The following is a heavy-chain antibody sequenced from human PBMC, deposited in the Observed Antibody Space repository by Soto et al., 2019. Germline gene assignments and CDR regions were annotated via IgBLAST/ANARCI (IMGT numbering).Heavy chain of an antibody. Sequence: GGPVQVSCKASGYSFTNNDVSWVRQATGQGLEWMGWMNPGSGDKGYAQKFQGRVTMTRDISLATAYMELSSLRSDDTAIYYCARMETFGSLNWFDPWGQGTLVTVSS. CDR1: GYSFTNND. CDR2: MNPGSGDK. CDR3: ARMETFGSLNWFDP. V-gene: IGHV1-8*01. D-gene: IGHD3-16*01. J-gene: IGHJ5*02.